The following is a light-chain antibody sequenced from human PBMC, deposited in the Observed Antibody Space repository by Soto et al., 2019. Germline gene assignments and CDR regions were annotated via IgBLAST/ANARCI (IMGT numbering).Light chain of an antibody. Sequence: QSVLTQPPSVSGAPGQRVTISCTGSSSNIGAGYGVHWYQHLPGTAPKLLIYGNTNRPSGVPDRFSGSKSGTSASLAITGLRAEDEGDYYCQSYDTSLTVGVFGGGTKLTAL. J-gene: IGLJ3*02. CDR3: QSYDTSLTVGV. CDR2: GNT. CDR1: SSNIGAGYG. V-gene: IGLV1-40*01.